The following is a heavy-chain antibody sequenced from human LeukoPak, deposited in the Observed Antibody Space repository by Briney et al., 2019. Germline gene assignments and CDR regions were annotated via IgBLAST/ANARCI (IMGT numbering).Heavy chain of an antibody. CDR3: AKEGQSSSWYY. V-gene: IGHV3-43*02. CDR1: GFTFDGYA. CDR2: ISGDGSST. J-gene: IGHJ4*02. D-gene: IGHD6-13*01. Sequence: GGSLRLSCAASGFTFDGYAMHWVRQAPGKGLEWVSLISGDGSSTYYADSVKGRFTISRDNSKTSLYLQMNSLRSEDTALYYCAKEGQSSSWYYWGQGTLVTVSS.